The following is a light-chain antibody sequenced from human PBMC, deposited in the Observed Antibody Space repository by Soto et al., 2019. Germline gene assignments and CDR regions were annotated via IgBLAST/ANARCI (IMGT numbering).Light chain of an antibody. CDR2: EVS. V-gene: IGLV2-14*01. J-gene: IGLJ2*01. CDR1: SSDVGGYKY. Sequence: QSALTQPASVSGSPGQSITISCTGTSSDVGGYKYVSWYQQHPGKAPKLMIYEVSNRPSGVSNRFSGSKSGNTASLTISGLQPEDEAYYYCSSYTSTTLVVFGGGTKLTVL. CDR3: SSYTSTTLVV.